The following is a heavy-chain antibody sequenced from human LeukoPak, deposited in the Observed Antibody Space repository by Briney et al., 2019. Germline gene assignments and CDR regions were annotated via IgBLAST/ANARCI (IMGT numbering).Heavy chain of an antibody. CDR3: ARVGSTSGYYVD. V-gene: IGHV4-4*02. Sequence: GSLRLSCAASGFTFSSYAMSWVRQPPGKGLEWIGESYHSGSTNYNPSLKSRITISIDKSKNQFSLKLSSVTAADTAVYHCARVGSTSGYYVDWGQGTLVTVSS. J-gene: IGHJ4*02. CDR2: SYHSGST. D-gene: IGHD3-22*01. CDR1: GFTFSSYAM.